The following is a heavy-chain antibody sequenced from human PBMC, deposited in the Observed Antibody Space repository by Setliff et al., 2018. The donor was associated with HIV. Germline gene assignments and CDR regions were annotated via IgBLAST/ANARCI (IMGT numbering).Heavy chain of an antibody. CDR1: GYTFTNFG. CDR3: ARDYGSSPYAVFDS. J-gene: IGHJ4*02. Sequence: ASVKVSCKASGYTFTNFGISWVRQAPGQGLEWMGWISVYNGKIDYAQKFQGRVTMTTETSTSTAHMELRSLRSDDTAVYYCARDYGSSPYAVFDSRGQGTLVTVS. V-gene: IGHV1-18*01. D-gene: IGHD6-13*01. CDR2: ISVYNGKI.